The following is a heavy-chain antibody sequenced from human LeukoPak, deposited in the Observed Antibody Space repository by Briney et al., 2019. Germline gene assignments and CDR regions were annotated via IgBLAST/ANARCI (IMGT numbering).Heavy chain of an antibody. D-gene: IGHD1-26*01. Sequence: GGSLRLSCAASGFTFSSYSMNWVRQAPGKGLEWVSHITASGTAMFYADSVKGRYTISRDNAKNSLYLQMNSLRDEDTAVYYCASSGSYRFDYWGQGTLVTVSS. J-gene: IGHJ4*02. CDR2: ITASGTAM. CDR3: ASSGSYRFDY. V-gene: IGHV3-48*02. CDR1: GFTFSSYS.